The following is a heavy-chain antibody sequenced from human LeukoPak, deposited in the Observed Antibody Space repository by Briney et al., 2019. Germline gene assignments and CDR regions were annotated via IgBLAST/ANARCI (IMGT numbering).Heavy chain of an antibody. D-gene: IGHD6-25*01. CDR2: ISYLGDDQ. V-gene: IGHV3-30*18. J-gene: IGHJ6*02. CDR1: GFTFNSYG. Sequence: GRSLRLSCAASGFTFNSYGMHWVRQAPGKGLEWVAVISYLGDDQFYAESVKGRFTISRDNSKKTVFLQMNSLRGEDTAVYYCAKDRSSGPHYYYGMDVWGQGTTVIVSS. CDR3: AKDRSSGPHYYYGMDV.